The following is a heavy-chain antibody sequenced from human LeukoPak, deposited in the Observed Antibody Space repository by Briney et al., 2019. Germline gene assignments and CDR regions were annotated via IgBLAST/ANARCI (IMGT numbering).Heavy chain of an antibody. CDR1: GFTVSSNY. CDR3: ARGYCSSTSCSSGYYYGMDV. J-gene: IGHJ6*02. CDR2: IYSGGST. Sequence: GRSLRLSCAASGFTVSSNYMSWVRQAPRKGLERDSVIYSGGSTYYADSVKGRFTISRDNSKNTLYLQMNSLRAEDTAVYYCARGYCSSTSCSSGYYYGMDVWGQGTTVTVSS. D-gene: IGHD2-2*01. V-gene: IGHV3-66*01.